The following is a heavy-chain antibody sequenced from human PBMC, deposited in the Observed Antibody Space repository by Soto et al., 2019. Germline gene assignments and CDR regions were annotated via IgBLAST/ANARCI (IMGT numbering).Heavy chain of an antibody. CDR2: ISSNGGST. V-gene: IGHV3-64D*06. CDR1: GFTFSSYA. CDR3: VKDWNRIAARAGDVAFDI. D-gene: IGHD6-6*01. Sequence: PGGSLRLSCSASGFTFSSYAMHWVRQAPGKGLEYVSAISSNGGSTYYADSVKGRFTISRDNSKNTLYLQMSSLRAEDTAVYYCVKDWNRIAARAGDVAFDIWGQGTMVTVSS. J-gene: IGHJ3*02.